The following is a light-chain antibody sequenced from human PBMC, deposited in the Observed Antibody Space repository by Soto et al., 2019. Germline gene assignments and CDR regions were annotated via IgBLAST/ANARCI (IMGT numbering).Light chain of an antibody. V-gene: IGLV2-14*01. CDR1: RSDIGSYNY. CDR2: GVS. Sequence: QSALTQPASVSGSPGQSITISCSGTRSDIGSYNYVAWYQQFPGKTPKILIYGVSNRPSGVSSRFSGSKSGNTASLTISGLQAEDEADYYCSLYTSENAYVFGTGTKVTVL. CDR3: SLYTSENAYV. J-gene: IGLJ1*01.